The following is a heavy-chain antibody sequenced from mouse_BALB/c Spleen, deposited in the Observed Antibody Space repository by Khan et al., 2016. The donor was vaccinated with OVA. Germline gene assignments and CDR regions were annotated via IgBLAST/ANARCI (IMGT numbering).Heavy chain of an antibody. CDR2: ITYSGST. Sequence: EVQLQESGPGLVKPSQSLSLTCTVSGYSITSDYSWNWIRQFPGNRLEWMGYITYSGSTSYTPTLKSRISITRDTSKNQFVLQLNSATAEDTATYYCARGRCYWGQGTLVTVSA. D-gene: IGHD3-3*01. J-gene: IGHJ3*01. CDR3: ARGRCY. V-gene: IGHV3-2*02. CDR1: GYSITSDYS.